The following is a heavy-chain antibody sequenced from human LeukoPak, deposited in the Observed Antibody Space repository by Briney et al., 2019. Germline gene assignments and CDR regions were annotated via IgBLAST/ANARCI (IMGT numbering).Heavy chain of an antibody. D-gene: IGHD3-10*01. V-gene: IGHV3-48*01. CDR3: AKDEPGTYSPSDY. J-gene: IGHJ4*02. Sequence: GGSLRLSCAVSGFTFSSCSMNWVRQAPGKGLEWVSYISSSSSTIYYADSVKGRFTISRDNSKSTLYLQMNSLRAEDTAVYYCAKDEPGTYSPSDYWGQGTLVTVSS. CDR2: ISSSSSTI. CDR1: GFTFSSCS.